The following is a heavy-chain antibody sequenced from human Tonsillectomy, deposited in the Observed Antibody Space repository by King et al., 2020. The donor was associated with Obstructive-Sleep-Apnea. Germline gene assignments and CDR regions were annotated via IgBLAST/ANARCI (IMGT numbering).Heavy chain of an antibody. CDR2: IYYSGST. J-gene: IGHJ6*02. CDR1: GGSISSSSYY. V-gene: IGHV4-39*07. Sequence: LQLQESGPGLVKPSETLSLTCTVSGGSISSSSYYWGWIRQPPGKGLECIGSIYYSGSTYYNPSLKSRVTISVDTSTNQFSLKLSSVTAADTAVYYCARYSGSSAMDVWGQGTTVTVSS. D-gene: IGHD1-26*01. CDR3: ARYSGSSAMDV.